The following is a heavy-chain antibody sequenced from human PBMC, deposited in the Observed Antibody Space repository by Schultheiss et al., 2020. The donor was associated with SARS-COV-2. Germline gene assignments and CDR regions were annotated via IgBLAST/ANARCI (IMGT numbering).Heavy chain of an antibody. CDR2: ISAYNGNT. CDR1: GYTFTSYG. CDR3: AKLTRSGHSKAGYGMDV. J-gene: IGHJ6*02. V-gene: IGHV1-18*01. D-gene: IGHD3-3*01. Sequence: ASVKVSCKASGYTFTSYGISWVRQAPGQGLEWMGWISAYNGNTNYAQKLQGRVTITADESTSTAYMELSSLRSEDTAVYYCAKLTRSGHSKAGYGMDVWGQGTTVTVSS.